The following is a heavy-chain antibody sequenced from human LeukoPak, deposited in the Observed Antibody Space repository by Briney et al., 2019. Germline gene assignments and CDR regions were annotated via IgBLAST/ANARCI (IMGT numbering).Heavy chain of an antibody. CDR2: IIPILGIA. CDR1: GGTFSSYA. D-gene: IGHD3-3*01. J-gene: IGHJ6*02. Sequence: SVKVSCKASGGTFSSYAISWVRQAPGQGLEWMGRIIPILGIANYAQKFQGRVTMTRNTSISTAYMELSSLRSEDTAVYYCARGNPTYYDFWSGYSHYGMDVWGQGTTVTVSS. V-gene: IGHV1-69*04. CDR3: ARGNPTYYDFWSGYSHYGMDV.